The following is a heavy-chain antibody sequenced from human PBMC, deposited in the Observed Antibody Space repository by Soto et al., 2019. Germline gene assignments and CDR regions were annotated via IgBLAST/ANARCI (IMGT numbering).Heavy chain of an antibody. V-gene: IGHV1-2*04. J-gene: IGHJ4*02. CDR1: GYTFTGYY. CDR2: INPNSGGT. CDR3: ARASGILTGYYFDYFDY. D-gene: IGHD3-9*01. Sequence: ASVKVSCKASGYTFTGYYMHWVRQAPGQGLEWMGWINPNSGGTNYAQKFQGWVTMTRDTSISTAYMELSRLRSDDTAVYYCARASGILTGYYFDYFDYWGQGTLVTVSS.